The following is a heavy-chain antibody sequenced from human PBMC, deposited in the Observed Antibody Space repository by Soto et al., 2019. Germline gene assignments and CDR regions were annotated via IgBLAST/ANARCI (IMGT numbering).Heavy chain of an antibody. Sequence: QVQLVQSGAEVKKPGASVKVSCKASGYTFTSYGISWVRQAPGQGLEWMGWINAYNGNTNYAQKLQGRVTMTTDTTTSTATMELRSLRSDDTAVYYCASEVGYCLIDYWGPGALGSLAS. CDR2: INAYNGNT. J-gene: IGHJ4*02. CDR1: GYTFTSYG. CDR3: ASEVGYCLIDY. V-gene: IGHV1-18*01. D-gene: IGHD2-15*01.